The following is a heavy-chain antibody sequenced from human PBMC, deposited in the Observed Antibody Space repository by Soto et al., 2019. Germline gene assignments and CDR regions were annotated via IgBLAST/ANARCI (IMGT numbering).Heavy chain of an antibody. Sequence: PSETLSLTCAAYGGAFSGYYWSWIRQPPGKGLEWIGEINHSGSTNYNPSLKSRVTISVDTSKNQFSLKLSSVTAADTAVYYCARGIVVVPAAPIPYYYYYYGMDVWG. CDR3: ARGIVVVPAAPIPYYYYYYGMDV. V-gene: IGHV4-34*01. D-gene: IGHD2-2*01. J-gene: IGHJ6*01. CDR1: GGAFSGYY. CDR2: INHSGST.